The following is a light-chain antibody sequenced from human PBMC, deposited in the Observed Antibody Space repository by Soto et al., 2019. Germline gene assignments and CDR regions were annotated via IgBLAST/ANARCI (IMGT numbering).Light chain of an antibody. Sequence: QSVLTQPPSTSGTPGQRVTISCSGSSSNIGSNTVNWYQQLPGAAPKLLIQSNNQRPSGVPDRFSASQSGTSASLAISGLQSEDEADYYCAVWDDSLNGYVFGTGTKLTVL. V-gene: IGLV1-44*01. CDR1: SSNIGSNT. CDR2: SNN. J-gene: IGLJ1*01. CDR3: AVWDDSLNGYV.